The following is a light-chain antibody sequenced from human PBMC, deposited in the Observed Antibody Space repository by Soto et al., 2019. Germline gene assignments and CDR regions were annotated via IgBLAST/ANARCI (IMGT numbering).Light chain of an antibody. Sequence: EIVLTQSPATLSFSPWERATLSCGASQSVSSYLAWYQQKPGQAPRLLIYDASNRATGIPARFSGSGSGTDFTLTISSLEPEDFAVYYCQQRSNWPITFGQGTRLEIK. CDR3: QQRSNWPIT. CDR2: DAS. CDR1: QSVSSY. V-gene: IGKV3-11*01. J-gene: IGKJ5*01.